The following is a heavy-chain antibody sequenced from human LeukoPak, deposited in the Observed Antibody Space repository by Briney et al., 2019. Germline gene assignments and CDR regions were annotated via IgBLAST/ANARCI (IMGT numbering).Heavy chain of an antibody. CDR2: ISSSGNTI. Sequence: PGGSLRLSCAASEFTFSSYDMNWVRQAPGKGLEWVSYISSSGNTIYYADSVKGRFTISGDNAENSVHLQMNSLGAEDTAVYYCARDPAEFGSNSWYRGFDYWGQGTLVTVSS. J-gene: IGHJ4*02. CDR1: EFTFSSYD. CDR3: ARDPAEFGSNSWYRGFDY. D-gene: IGHD6-13*01. V-gene: IGHV3-48*03.